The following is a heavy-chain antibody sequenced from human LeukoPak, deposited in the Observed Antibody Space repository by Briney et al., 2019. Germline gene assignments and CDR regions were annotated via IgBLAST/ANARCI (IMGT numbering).Heavy chain of an antibody. Sequence: SETLSLTCTVSGGSISSGDYYWSWIRQPPGKGLEWIGYIYYSGSTYYNPSLKSRVTTSVDTSKNQFSLKLSSVTAADTAVYYCAREPSMGVVVTATDYWGQGTLVTVSS. V-gene: IGHV4-30-4*01. CDR1: GGSISSGDYY. CDR2: IYYSGST. J-gene: IGHJ4*02. CDR3: AREPSMGVVVTATDY. D-gene: IGHD2-21*02.